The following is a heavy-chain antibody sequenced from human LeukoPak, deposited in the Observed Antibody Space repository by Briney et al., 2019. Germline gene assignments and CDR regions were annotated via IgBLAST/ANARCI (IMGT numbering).Heavy chain of an antibody. CDR2: IKHDGSEQ. CDR1: GFIFTSNR. CDR3: TRGLGEHGGVSDR. V-gene: IGHV3-7*01. D-gene: IGHD3-16*01. Sequence: GGSLRLSCAASGFIFTSNRMNWVRQAPGKGLEWVANIKHDGSEQIYVDSVKGRFTISRDNAKDSVYLQMNSLRAEDTAVYYCTRGLGEHGGVSDRWGQGTLVIVS. J-gene: IGHJ5*02.